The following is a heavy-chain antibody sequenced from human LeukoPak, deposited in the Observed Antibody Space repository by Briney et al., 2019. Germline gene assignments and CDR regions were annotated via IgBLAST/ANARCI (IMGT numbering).Heavy chain of an antibody. V-gene: IGHV1-2*02. CDR3: ARVIGGYALYFDY. J-gene: IGHJ4*02. CDR1: GYTFTSYG. Sequence: ASVKVSCKASGYTFTSYGISWVRQAPGQGLEWMGWIDPNSGGTNYAQKFQGRVTMTRDTSISTAYMELSRLRSDDTAVYYCARVIGGYALYFDYWGQGTLVTVSS. D-gene: IGHD5-12*01. CDR2: IDPNSGGT.